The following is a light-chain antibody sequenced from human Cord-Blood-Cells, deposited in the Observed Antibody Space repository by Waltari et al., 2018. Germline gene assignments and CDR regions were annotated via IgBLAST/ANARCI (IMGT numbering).Light chain of an antibody. CDR2: AAS. V-gene: IGKV1-39*01. CDR3: QQSYSTFSIT. Sequence: IQMTQSPSSLSASVGDRFTITCRASQSISSYLNWYQQKPGKAPKLLIYAASSLQRGVPSRFSGSGSGTDFTLTISSLQPEDFATYYCQQSYSTFSITFGQGTRLEIK. J-gene: IGKJ5*01. CDR1: QSISSY.